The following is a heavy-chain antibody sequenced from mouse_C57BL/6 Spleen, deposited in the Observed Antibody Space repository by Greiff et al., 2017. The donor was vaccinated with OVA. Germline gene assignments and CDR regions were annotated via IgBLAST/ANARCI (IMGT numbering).Heavy chain of an antibody. V-gene: IGHV6-3*01. CDR1: GFTFSNYW. Sequence: EVQGVESGGGLVQPGGSMKLSCVASGFTFSNYWMNWVRQSPEKGLEWVAQIRLKSDNYATHYAESVKGRFTISRDDSKSSVYLQMNNLRAEDTGIYYCTVYYSNLYAMDYWGQGTSVTVPS. CDR2: IRLKSDNYAT. D-gene: IGHD2-5*01. CDR3: TVYYSNLYAMDY. J-gene: IGHJ4*01.